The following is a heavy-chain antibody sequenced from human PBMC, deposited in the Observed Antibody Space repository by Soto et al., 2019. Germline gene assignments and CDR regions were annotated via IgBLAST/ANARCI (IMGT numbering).Heavy chain of an antibody. J-gene: IGHJ3*02. CDR2: INANNGGA. CDR3: ARPPNPWEPYAFHI. D-gene: IGHD1-26*01. Sequence: ASVKVSCKVSGYTYSSYGISWVRQAPGQGLEFMGWINANNGGAGSAQQFQGRVTVTRDTSITTVYMELSNLRSDDTALYYCARPPNPWEPYAFHIWGHGTLVTVSS. CDR1: GYTYSSYG. V-gene: IGHV1-2*02.